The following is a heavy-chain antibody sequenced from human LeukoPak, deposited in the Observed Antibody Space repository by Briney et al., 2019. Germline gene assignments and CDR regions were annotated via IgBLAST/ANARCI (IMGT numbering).Heavy chain of an antibody. CDR2: IIPIFGIA. V-gene: IGHV1-69*04. Sequence: SVKVSCKASGGTFSSYAISWVRQAPGQGLEWVGRIIPIFGIANYAQKFQGRVTITADKSTSTAYMELSSLRSEDTAVYYCARDSGIAAAGSSPFDYWGQGTLVTVSS. CDR1: GGTFSSYA. CDR3: ARDSGIAAAGSSPFDY. J-gene: IGHJ4*02. D-gene: IGHD6-13*01.